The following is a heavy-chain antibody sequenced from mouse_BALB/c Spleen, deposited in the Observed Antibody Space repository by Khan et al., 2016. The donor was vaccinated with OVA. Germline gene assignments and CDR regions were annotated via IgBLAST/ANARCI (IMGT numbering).Heavy chain of an antibody. D-gene: IGHD2-1*01. V-gene: IGHV5-9-3*01. CDR3: ARSPYGNFAY. J-gene: IGHJ3*01. CDR1: GFTFSTYV. CDR2: ISSYGDYT. Sequence: EVELVESGGGLVKPGGSLKLSCAASGFTFSTYVMSWVRQTPEKRLEWVATISSYGDYTYYPDNVTGRFTISRDNAKNTLYLQMSSLRSEDTAMYYCARSPYGNFAYWGQGTLVTVSA.